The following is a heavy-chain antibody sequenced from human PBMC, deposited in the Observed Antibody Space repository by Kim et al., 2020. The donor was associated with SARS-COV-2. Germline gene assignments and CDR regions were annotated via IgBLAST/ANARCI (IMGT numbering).Heavy chain of an antibody. CDR3: ARDHREWLQYTANWYFDL. D-gene: IGHD3-3*01. J-gene: IGHJ2*01. CDR1: GGSISSYY. Sequence: SETLSLTCTVSGGSISSYYWSWIRQPPGKGLEWIGYIYYSGGTNYNPSLKSRVTISVDTSKNQFSLKLSSVTAAKTAVYYCARDHREWLQYTANWYFDLWGRGTLVTVSS. CDR2: IYYSGGT. V-gene: IGHV4-59*01.